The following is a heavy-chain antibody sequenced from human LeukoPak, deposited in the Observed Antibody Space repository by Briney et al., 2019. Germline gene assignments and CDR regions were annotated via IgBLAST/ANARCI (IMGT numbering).Heavy chain of an antibody. D-gene: IGHD3-10*01. V-gene: IGHV1-18*01. CDR1: GYTFTSYG. J-gene: IGHJ5*02. CDR2: ISAYNGNT. CDR3: ARDLRFGELFEGWFDP. Sequence: ASVKVSCKASGYTFTSYGISWVRQAPGQGLEWMGWISAYNGNTNYAQELQGRVTMTTDTSTSTAYMELRSLRSDDTAVYYCARDLRFGELFEGWFDPWGQGTLVTVSS.